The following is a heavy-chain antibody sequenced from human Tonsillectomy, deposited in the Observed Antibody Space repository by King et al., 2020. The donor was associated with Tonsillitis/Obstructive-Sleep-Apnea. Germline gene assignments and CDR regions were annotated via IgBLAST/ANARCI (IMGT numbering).Heavy chain of an antibody. CDR1: GFTFSSSW. J-gene: IGHJ6*02. CDR3: GHDMDV. Sequence: VQLVESGGGLVQPGGSLRLSCVASGFTFSSSWMSWVRQAPGKGLEWVANIKQDGSEKYYVDSVKGRFTISRDNAKNSLYLQMNSLKAEDTAVYYCGHDMDVWGQGTTVTVSS. V-gene: IGHV3-7*03. CDR2: IKQDGSEK.